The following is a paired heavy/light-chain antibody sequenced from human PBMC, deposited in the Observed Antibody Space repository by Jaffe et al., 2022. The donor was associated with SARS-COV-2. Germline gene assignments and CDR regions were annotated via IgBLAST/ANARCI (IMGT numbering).Heavy chain of an antibody. CDR3: ARGRSSGWYPYYGMEV. V-gene: IGHV4-61*02. CDR2: IYTNGHT. J-gene: IGHJ6*02. Sequence: QVQLQESGPGLVKPSQTLSLTCTVSDGSMSSGSYWWNWIRQPAGKGLEWIGRIYTNGHTDYNPSLKSRVTISVDTSKNQFSLKVSSVTAADTAVYSCARGRSSGWYPYYGMEVWGQGTTVTVSS. CDR1: DGSMSSGSYW. D-gene: IGHD6-19*01.
Light chain of an antibody. CDR2: LGS. Sequence: DIVMTQSPLSLPVTPGEPASISCRSSQSLLYSNGYNYLDWFLQKPGQSPQLLIYLGSNRASGVPDRFSGSGSGTDFTLKISRVEAEDVGVYYCMQAVQTPYTFGQGTKLEIK. CDR3: MQAVQTPYT. J-gene: IGKJ2*01. V-gene: IGKV2-28*01. CDR1: QSLLYSNGYNY.